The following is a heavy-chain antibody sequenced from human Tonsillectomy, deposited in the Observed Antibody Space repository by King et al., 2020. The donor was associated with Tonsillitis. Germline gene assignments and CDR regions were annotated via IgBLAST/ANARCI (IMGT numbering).Heavy chain of an antibody. D-gene: IGHD6-19*01. CDR1: GGTFSSDA. CDR3: ARVSSSGWYPFDY. J-gene: IGHJ4*02. CDR2: IMPFFGTA. Sequence: QLVQSGAEVKKPGSSVKVSFKASGGTFSSDAISGVRQAPGQGLEWIGGIMPFFGTANYAQKFQGRVTITADESTSTAYMELSSLRSEDTAVFYCARVSSSGWYPFDYWGQGTLVTVSS. V-gene: IGHV1-69*01.